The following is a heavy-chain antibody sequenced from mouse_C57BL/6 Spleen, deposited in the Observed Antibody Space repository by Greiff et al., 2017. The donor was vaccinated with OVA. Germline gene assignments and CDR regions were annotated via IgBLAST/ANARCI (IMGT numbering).Heavy chain of an antibody. Sequence: VQLLQSGPGLVQPSQSLSITCTVSGFSLTSYGVHWVRQSPGKGLEWLGVIWSGGSTVYNAAFISSLSISKDNSKSHVFFKMSSLQADDTAIYYCARNRRGDCDPDYWGQGTTLTVSS. CDR2: IWSGGST. CDR3: ARNRRGDCDPDY. V-gene: IGHV2-2*01. D-gene: IGHD2-13*01. CDR1: GFSLTSYG. J-gene: IGHJ2*01.